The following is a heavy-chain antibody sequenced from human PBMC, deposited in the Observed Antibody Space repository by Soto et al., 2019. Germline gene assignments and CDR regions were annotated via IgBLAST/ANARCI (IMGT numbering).Heavy chain of an antibody. CDR1: GFTFSSYS. Sequence: ESGGGLVNPGESLKVSCAASGFTFSSYSMTWVRQAAGKGLEWVSSISSSGSFRYYADSVKGRFTISRDNAKNSLYLQMNSLRAEDTAVYYCAARSCTNGVCPFDYWGQGTLLTVSS. CDR2: ISSSGSFR. D-gene: IGHD2-8*01. V-gene: IGHV3-21*01. J-gene: IGHJ4*02. CDR3: AARSCTNGVCPFDY.